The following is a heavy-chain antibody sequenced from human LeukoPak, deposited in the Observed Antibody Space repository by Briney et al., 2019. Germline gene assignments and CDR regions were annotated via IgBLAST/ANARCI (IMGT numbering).Heavy chain of an antibody. CDR1: GFTLSSYG. J-gene: IGHJ5*02. Sequence: PGGSLRLSCAASGFTLSSYGMHWVRQAPGKGLEWVAVISYDGSNKYYADSVKGRFTISRDNSKNTLYLQMNSLRAEDTAVYYCAKDALGYCSGGSCSTRSWFDPWGQGTLVTVSS. CDR3: AKDALGYCSGGSCSTRSWFDP. D-gene: IGHD2-15*01. CDR2: ISYDGSNK. V-gene: IGHV3-30*18.